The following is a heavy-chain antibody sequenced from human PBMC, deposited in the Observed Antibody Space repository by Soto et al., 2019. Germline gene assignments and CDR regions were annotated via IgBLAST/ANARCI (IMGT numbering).Heavy chain of an antibody. CDR2: IDSSSTYI. J-gene: IGHJ4*02. CDR3: AKDMASLVGARGAYFDY. D-gene: IGHD1-26*01. CDR1: GFTFSSYS. V-gene: IGHV3-21*04. Sequence: PGGSLRLSCAASGFTFSSYSMNWVRQAPGKGLEWVSSIDSSSTYIYYADSVKGRFTISRDNSKNTLYLQMNSLRAEETAVYYCAKDMASLVGARGAYFDYWGQGTLVTVSS.